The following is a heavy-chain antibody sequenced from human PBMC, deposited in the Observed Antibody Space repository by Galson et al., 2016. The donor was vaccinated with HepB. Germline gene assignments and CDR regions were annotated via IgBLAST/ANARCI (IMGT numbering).Heavy chain of an antibody. J-gene: IGHJ4*02. D-gene: IGHD6-13*01. Sequence: SLRLSCAASGFTFSTYAMSWVRQAPGKRLEWVSAISGSGDTTYYADSVKGRFSTSRDNSKNTLYLQMSSLTAEDTAVYYCAKWSDAAATYWGQGALVTVSS. CDR1: GFTFSTYA. V-gene: IGHV3-23*01. CDR3: AKWSDAAATY. CDR2: ISGSGDTT.